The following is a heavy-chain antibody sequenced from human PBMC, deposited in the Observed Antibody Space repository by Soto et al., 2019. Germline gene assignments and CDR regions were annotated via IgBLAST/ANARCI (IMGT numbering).Heavy chain of an antibody. Sequence: QVQLVESGGGVVQPGRSLRLSCAASGFTFSSYGMHWVRQAPGKGLEWVAVISYDGSNNYYADSVKGRFTISRDNSKNTLYLQMNSLRAEDTAVYYLAKDLLLVNWYFDLWGRGTLVTVSS. D-gene: IGHD2-21*01. CDR1: GFTFSSYG. CDR2: ISYDGSNN. CDR3: AKDLLLVNWYFDL. J-gene: IGHJ2*01. V-gene: IGHV3-30*18.